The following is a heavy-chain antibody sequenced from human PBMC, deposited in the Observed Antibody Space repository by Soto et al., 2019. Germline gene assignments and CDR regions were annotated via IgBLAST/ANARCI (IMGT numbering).Heavy chain of an antibody. CDR1: GFTFYNYA. J-gene: IGHJ4*02. D-gene: IGHD3-16*02. Sequence: EVQLLESGGALVQPGGSLRLSCAASGFTFYNYAMTWVRQAPGKGLEWVSGISASGGATYYPDSVKGRFTVSRDNSRNTLYLEMDSLSADDTAVYYCAKVRFGALRLGELSPLDYWGQGALVTVSS. CDR3: AKVRFGALRLGELSPLDY. V-gene: IGHV3-23*01. CDR2: ISASGGAT.